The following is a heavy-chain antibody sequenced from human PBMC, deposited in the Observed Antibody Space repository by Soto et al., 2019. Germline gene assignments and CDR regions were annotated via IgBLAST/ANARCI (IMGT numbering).Heavy chain of an antibody. CDR1: GGSIGSGDYY. CDR2: IYYSGST. Sequence: QVQLQESGPGLVKPSQTLSLTCTVSGGSIGSGDYYWSWVRQPPGKGLEWIGYIYYSGSTYYNPSLKSRVTISLDTSKIQFSLNLSSVTAADTAVYYCAKEPVSITFFGVSGTDVWGRGTTVTVSS. CDR3: AKEPVSITFFGVSGTDV. D-gene: IGHD3-3*01. V-gene: IGHV4-30-4*01. J-gene: IGHJ6*02.